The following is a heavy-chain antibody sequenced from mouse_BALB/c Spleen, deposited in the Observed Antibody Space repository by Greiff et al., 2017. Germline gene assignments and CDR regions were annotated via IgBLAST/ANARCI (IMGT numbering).Heavy chain of an antibody. J-gene: IGHJ3*01. D-gene: IGHD2-2*01. V-gene: IGHV7-3*02. CDR1: GFTFTDYY. CDR2: IRNKANGYTT. Sequence: EVKLEESGGGLVQPGGSLRLSCATSGFTFTDYYMSWVRQPPGKALEWLGFIRNKANGYTTEYSASVKGRFTISRDNSQSILYLQMNTLRAEDSATYYCARDYGYDDDGRFAYWGQGTLVTVSA. CDR3: ARDYGYDDDGRFAY.